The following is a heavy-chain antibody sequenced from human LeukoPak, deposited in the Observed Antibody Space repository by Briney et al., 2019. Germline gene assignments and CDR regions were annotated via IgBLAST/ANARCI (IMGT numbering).Heavy chain of an antibody. CDR3: ARRNRIDNRFDP. J-gene: IGHJ5*02. D-gene: IGHD2-21*01. Sequence: GESLKISCKGSGYSFTNYWIGWVRQMPGKGLEWMGIIYPGDSDTRYSPSFQNQGTIISDNNISTAYLQWSSLKASDTAIYYCARRNRIDNRFDPWGQGTLVTVSS. CDR1: GYSFTNYW. V-gene: IGHV5-51*01. CDR2: IYPGDSDT.